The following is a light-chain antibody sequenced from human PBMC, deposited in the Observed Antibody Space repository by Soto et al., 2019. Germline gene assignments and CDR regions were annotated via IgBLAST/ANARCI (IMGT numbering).Light chain of an antibody. J-gene: IGKJ4*01. CDR1: QSVSSK. CDR2: GAS. CDR3: QHYNNWPPLT. Sequence: EIVMTQSPATLSVSPGERATLSCRASQSVSSKLAWYQQKPGQAPRLLIYGASTRATGIPARFSGSGSGTEFTLTISSLQSEDFAVYFCQHYNNWPPLTFGGGTKVDIK. V-gene: IGKV3-15*01.